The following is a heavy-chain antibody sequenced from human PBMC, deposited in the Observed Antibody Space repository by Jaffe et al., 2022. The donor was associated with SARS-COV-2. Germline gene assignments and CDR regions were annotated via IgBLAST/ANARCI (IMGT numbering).Heavy chain of an antibody. D-gene: IGHD4-17*01. J-gene: IGHJ4*02. Sequence: EVQLVESGGGLVKPGGSLRLSCAASGFTFSSYSMNWVRQAPGKGLEWVSSISSSSSYIYYADSVKGRFTISRDNAKNSLYLQMNSLRAEDTAVYYCARDPIGDDGDYVAGGVGVGDESYFDYWGQGTLVTVSS. CDR3: ARDPIGDDGDYVAGGVGVGDESYFDY. CDR1: GFTFSSYS. CDR2: ISSSSSYI. V-gene: IGHV3-21*01.